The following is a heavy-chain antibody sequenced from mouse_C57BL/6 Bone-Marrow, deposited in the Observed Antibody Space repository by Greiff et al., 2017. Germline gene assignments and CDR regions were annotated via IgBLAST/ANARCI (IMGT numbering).Heavy chain of an antibody. CDR1: GYTFTDYY. D-gene: IGHD1-1*01. CDR3: ARSIPLFITTEAY. CDR2: INPYNGGT. J-gene: IGHJ3*01. V-gene: IGHV1-19*01. Sequence: VQLKQSGPVLVKPGASVKMSCKASGYTFTDYYMNWVKQSHGKSLEWIGVINPYNGGTSYNQKFKGKATLTVDKSSSTAYMELNSLTSEDSAVYYCARSIPLFITTEAYWGQGTLVTVSA.